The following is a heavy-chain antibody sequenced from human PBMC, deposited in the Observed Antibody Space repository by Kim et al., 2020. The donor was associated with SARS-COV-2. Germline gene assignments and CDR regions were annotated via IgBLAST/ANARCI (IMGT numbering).Heavy chain of an antibody. Sequence: ADSVTGRFTICRDNSKNALCLQMNSLRAEDTAVYYCAKDLSVGAIGAFDIWGQGTMVTVSS. J-gene: IGHJ3*02. D-gene: IGHD1-26*01. V-gene: IGHV3-23*01. CDR3: AKDLSVGAIGAFDI.